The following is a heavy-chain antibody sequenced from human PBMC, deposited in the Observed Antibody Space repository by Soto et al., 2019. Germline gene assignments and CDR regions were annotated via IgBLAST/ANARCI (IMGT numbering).Heavy chain of an antibody. CDR3: TTDPGVKPTPFDY. CDR1: SVSNAW. D-gene: IGHD6-13*01. CDR2: IKSKTDGGTT. Sequence: SVSNAWMNWVRQAPGKGLEWVGRIKSKTDGGTTDYAAPVKGRFTISRDDSKNTLYLQMNSLKTEDTAVYYCTTDPGVKPTPFDYWGQGTLVTVSS. J-gene: IGHJ4*02. V-gene: IGHV3-15*07.